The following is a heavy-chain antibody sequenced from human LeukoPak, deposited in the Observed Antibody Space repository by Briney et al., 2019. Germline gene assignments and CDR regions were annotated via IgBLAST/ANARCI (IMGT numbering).Heavy chain of an antibody. D-gene: IGHD6-6*01. J-gene: IGHJ4*02. V-gene: IGHV3-21*01. CDR2: ISSSSSYI. CDR3: ARAEGLAARDY. Sequence: GGSLRLSCAASGFTFSSYSTNWVRQAPGKGLEWVSSISSSSSYIYYADSVKGRFTISRDNAKNSLYLQMNSLRAEDTAVYYCARAEGLAARDYWGQGTLVTVSS. CDR1: GFTFSSYS.